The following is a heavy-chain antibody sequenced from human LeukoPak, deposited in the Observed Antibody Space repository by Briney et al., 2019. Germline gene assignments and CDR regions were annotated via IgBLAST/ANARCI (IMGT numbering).Heavy chain of an antibody. V-gene: IGHV3-74*01. CDR2: INSDGSST. D-gene: IGHD1-1*01. J-gene: IGHJ3*02. CDR1: GFTFSSYW. Sequence: GGSLRLSCAASGFTFSSYWMHWVRHAPGKGLVWVSRINSDGSSTIYADSVKGGFTISRDNAKNTLSLQMHSLRAEDTAVYYCARAYNDAFDIWGQGTMVTVSS. CDR3: ARAYNDAFDI.